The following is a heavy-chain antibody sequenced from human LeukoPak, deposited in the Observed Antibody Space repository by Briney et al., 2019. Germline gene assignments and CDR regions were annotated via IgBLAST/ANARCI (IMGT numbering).Heavy chain of an antibody. J-gene: IGHJ6*02. D-gene: IGHD1-1*01. CDR2: IHGSGETT. Sequence: GGSLRLSCAASALRFSSFAMTWVRQVPGKGLEWVSGIHGSGETTYYADSVKGRFTISRDNSREMLYLQMNSLRAEDAAVYYCARGERLNYYYYGMDVWGQGTTVTVSS. V-gene: IGHV3-23*01. CDR3: ARGERLNYYYYGMDV. CDR1: ALRFSSFA.